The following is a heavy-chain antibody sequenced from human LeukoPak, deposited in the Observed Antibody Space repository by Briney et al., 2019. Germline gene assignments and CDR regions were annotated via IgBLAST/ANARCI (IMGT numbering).Heavy chain of an antibody. D-gene: IGHD1-26*01. CDR1: GFTVTSNY. CDR2: IYSGGYT. V-gene: IGHV3-66*01. CDR3: ARRLEYSGSKGVFDH. J-gene: IGHJ4*02. Sequence: PGGSLRLSCAASGFTVTSNYMTWVRQAPGKGLEWVSIIYSGGYTDYADSVKGRFTISRDNSKNTLYLQMNSLRAEDTAVYYCARRLEYSGSKGVFDHWGQGTLVTVSS.